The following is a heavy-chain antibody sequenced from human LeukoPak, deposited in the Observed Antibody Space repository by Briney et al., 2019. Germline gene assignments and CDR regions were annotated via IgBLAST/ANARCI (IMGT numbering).Heavy chain of an antibody. J-gene: IGHJ3*02. CDR2: INTDGSSA. CDR1: GFTFTTYW. CDR3: ARGDYAFPI. V-gene: IGHV3-74*01. Sequence: GGSLRLSFAASGFTFTTYWRRGVRHAPGKGLVWVSRINTDGSSARYADSVKGRFTISRDTAKNTLYLQMNSLRAEDTAVYYCARGDYAFPIWGRGAMVTVSS. D-gene: IGHD2-21*01.